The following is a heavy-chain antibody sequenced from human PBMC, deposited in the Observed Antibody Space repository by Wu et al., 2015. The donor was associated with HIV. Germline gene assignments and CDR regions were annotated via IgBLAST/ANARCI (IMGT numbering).Heavy chain of an antibody. Sequence: QVQLVQSGAEVKKPGSSVKVSCKASGGTFSSYAISWVRQAPGQGLEWMGGIIPIFGTANYAQKFQGRVTITTDESTSTAYMELSSLRSEDTAVYYCARPNRVVGSYCSGGSCYSPFDYWGQGTLVTVSS. CDR3: ARPNRVVGSYCSGGSCYSPFDY. V-gene: IGHV1-69*05. D-gene: IGHD2-15*01. CDR1: GGTFSSYA. J-gene: IGHJ4*02. CDR2: IIPIFGTA.